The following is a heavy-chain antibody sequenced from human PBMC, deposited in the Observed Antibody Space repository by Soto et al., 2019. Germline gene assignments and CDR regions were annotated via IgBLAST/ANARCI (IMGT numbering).Heavy chain of an antibody. Sequence: SETLYLTCTVSGGSISSYYWSWIRQPPGKGLEWIGYIYYSGSTNYNPSLKSRVTISVDTSKNQFSLKLSSVTAADTAVYYCARRRGLPYYYGMDVWGQGTKVTVSS. CDR1: GGSISSYY. CDR2: IYYSGST. J-gene: IGHJ6*02. V-gene: IGHV4-59*08. CDR3: ARRRGLPYYYGMDV. D-gene: IGHD3-16*01.